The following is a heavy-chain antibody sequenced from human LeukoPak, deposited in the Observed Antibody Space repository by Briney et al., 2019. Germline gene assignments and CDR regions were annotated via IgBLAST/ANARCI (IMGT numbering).Heavy chain of an antibody. J-gene: IGHJ4*02. Sequence: GGSLRLSCAASGFTFSSYAMSWVRQAPGKGLEWVSAISGSGGSTYYADSVKGRFTISRDNSKNTLYLQMNSLRAEDTAVYYCAKDRRVEWITTVRGIPIDYWGQGTLVTVSS. CDR3: AKDRRVEWITTVRGIPIDY. D-gene: IGHD3-10*01. CDR2: ISGSGGST. V-gene: IGHV3-23*01. CDR1: GFTFSSYA.